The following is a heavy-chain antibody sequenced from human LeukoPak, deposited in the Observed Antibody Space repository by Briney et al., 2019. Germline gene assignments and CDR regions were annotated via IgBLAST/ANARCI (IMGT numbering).Heavy chain of an antibody. CDR1: GFTFNSYA. Sequence: PGGSLRLSCAASGFTFNSYAMSWVRQAPGKGLEWVSSINGGGDDTSYADSVKGRFTISRDNSKNTLYLQMNSLRAEDTAVYYCARRGLYSFASWGQGALVTVPS. CDR2: INGGGDDT. CDR3: ARRGLYSFAS. V-gene: IGHV3-23*01. D-gene: IGHD3/OR15-3a*01. J-gene: IGHJ4*02.